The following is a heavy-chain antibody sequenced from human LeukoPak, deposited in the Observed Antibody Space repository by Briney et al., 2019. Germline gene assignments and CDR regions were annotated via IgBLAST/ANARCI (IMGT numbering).Heavy chain of an antibody. CDR3: ARVGYYGSLIDY. V-gene: IGHV4-34*01. Sequence: SETLSLTCAVYGGSFSGYYWSWIRQPPGKGLEWIGEINHSGSTNYNPSLKSRVTISVDTSKSQFSLKLSSVTAADTAVYYCARVGYYGSLIDYWGQGTLVTVSS. CDR2: INHSGST. CDR1: GGSFSGYY. J-gene: IGHJ4*02. D-gene: IGHD3-10*01.